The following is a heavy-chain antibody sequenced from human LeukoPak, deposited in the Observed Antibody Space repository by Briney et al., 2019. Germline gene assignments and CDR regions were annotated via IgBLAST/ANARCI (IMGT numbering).Heavy chain of an antibody. V-gene: IGHV4-4*07. CDR2: IYTTGNT. CDR3: ARHLQYYGSGTMDV. Sequence: PSETLSLTCTVSGASINSDSWSWIRQPAGKGLEWIGRIYTTGNTNYNPSLKSRVTMLVDTPKNQFSLKLSSVTAADTAVYYCARHLQYYGSGTMDVWGQGTTVTVSS. CDR1: GASINSDS. J-gene: IGHJ6*02. D-gene: IGHD3-10*01.